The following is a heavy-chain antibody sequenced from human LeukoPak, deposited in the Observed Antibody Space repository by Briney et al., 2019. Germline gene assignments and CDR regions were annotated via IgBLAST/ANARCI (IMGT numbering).Heavy chain of an antibody. CDR2: FDPEDGET. Sequence: ASVKVSCKVSGYTLTELSMHWLRQAPGKGREWMGGFDPEDGETIYAQKFQGRVTMTEDTSTDTAYMELSSLRSEDTAVYYCATDRSVVAAAFDYWGQGTLVTVSS. V-gene: IGHV1-24*01. J-gene: IGHJ4*02. CDR3: ATDRSVVAAAFDY. CDR1: GYTLTELS. D-gene: IGHD6-13*01.